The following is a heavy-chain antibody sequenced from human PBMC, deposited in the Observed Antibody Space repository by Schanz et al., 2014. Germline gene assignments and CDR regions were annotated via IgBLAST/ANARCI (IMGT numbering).Heavy chain of an antibody. D-gene: IGHD3-16*01. J-gene: IGHJ4*02. CDR1: GFIFSSYG. CDR3: ARDYAGFDC. CDR2: ISSSSSYI. V-gene: IGHV3-21*01. Sequence: EVQLVESGGGLVKPGGSLRLSCAASGFIFSSYGMNWVRQAPGKGLEWVSYISSSSSYIYYADSMKGRFTISRDNAKNSLYLQMNSLRAEDTAVYYCARDYAGFDCWGQGTLVTVSS.